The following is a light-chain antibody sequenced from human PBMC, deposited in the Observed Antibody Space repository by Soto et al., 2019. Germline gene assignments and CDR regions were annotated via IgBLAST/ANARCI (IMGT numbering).Light chain of an antibody. Sequence: QSVLTQPASVSGSPGQSITVSCTGTSSDVGGYNSVSWYQQHPGKPPKLIIYEVSNRPSGVSDRFSGSKSGNTASLTISGLQAEDEADYYCQSYDSSMSGYVFGTGTKVTVL. CDR1: SSDVGGYNS. CDR2: EVS. J-gene: IGLJ1*01. CDR3: QSYDSSMSGYV. V-gene: IGLV2-14*03.